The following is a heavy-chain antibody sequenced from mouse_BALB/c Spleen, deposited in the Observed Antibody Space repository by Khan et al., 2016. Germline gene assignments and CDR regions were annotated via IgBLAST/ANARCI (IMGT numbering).Heavy chain of an antibody. CDR1: GYTFTDYS. V-gene: IGHV9-2-1*01. CDR3: ATAARATSFAY. Sequence: QIQLVQSGPELKKPGETVKISCKASGYTFTDYSMHWVKQAPGKGLKWMGWINTETGEPTYADDFKGRFAFSLETSASTAYLQINNLKNEDTATYFCATAARATSFAYWGQGTLVTVSA. D-gene: IGHD3-1*01. CDR2: INTETGEP. J-gene: IGHJ3*01.